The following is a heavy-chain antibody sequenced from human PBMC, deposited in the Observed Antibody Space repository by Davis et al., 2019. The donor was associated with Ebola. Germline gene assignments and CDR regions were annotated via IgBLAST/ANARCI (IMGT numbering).Heavy chain of an antibody. CDR2: ISGYNGNT. CDR1: GYTFTSHG. CDR3: ASSYDFWSGHDDYGMDV. Sequence: ASVKVSCKASGYTFTSHGISWVRQVPGQGLEYMGWISGYNGNTNYVQKLQGRVTLTTDTSTSTAYMELRSLRSDDTAVYYCASSYDFWSGHDDYGMDVWGQGTTVTVSS. V-gene: IGHV1-18*04. J-gene: IGHJ6*02. D-gene: IGHD3-3*01.